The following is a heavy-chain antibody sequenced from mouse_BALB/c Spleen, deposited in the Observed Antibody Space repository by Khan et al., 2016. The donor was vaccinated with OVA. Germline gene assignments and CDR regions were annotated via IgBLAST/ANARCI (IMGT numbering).Heavy chain of an antibody. Sequence: EVELVESGGGLVKPGGSLNRSCAASRFTLSSYGMPWVRQTPDKRLELVATIDTNGGSNDYSAIVNGRFTISEDNAKNALYLQMRSLKSDNTVMYYCARSAIWGQGTTLTVSS. D-gene: IGHD2-12*01. CDR3: ARSAI. V-gene: IGHV5-6-3*01. CDR1: RFTLSSYG. J-gene: IGHJ2*01. CDR2: IDTNGGSN.